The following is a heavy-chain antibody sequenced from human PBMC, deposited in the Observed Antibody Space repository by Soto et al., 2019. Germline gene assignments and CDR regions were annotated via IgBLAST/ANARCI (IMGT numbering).Heavy chain of an antibody. Sequence: SETLSLTCTVSGGSINSRSYYWGWIRQPPGKGLEWIGSIYYSGSTYYNPSLKSRVTISVDTSKNQVSLKLSSVTAADTAVYYCASLHVVLWFRELFGWFDPWGQGTLVTVS. CDR1: GGSINSRSYY. CDR3: ASLHVVLWFRELFGWFDP. J-gene: IGHJ5*02. D-gene: IGHD3-10*01. V-gene: IGHV4-39*01. CDR2: IYYSGST.